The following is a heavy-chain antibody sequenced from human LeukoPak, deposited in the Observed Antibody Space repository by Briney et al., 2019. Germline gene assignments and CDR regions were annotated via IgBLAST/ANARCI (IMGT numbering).Heavy chain of an antibody. J-gene: IGHJ4*02. D-gene: IGHD5-18*01. Sequence: GGSLRLSCAASGFTFSDYYMSWIRQAPGKGLEWVSYISSSGSTIYYADSVKGRFTISRDNAKSSLYLQMNSLRAEDTAVYYCARDLGGYSYGYPPLDYWGQGTLVTVSS. CDR1: GFTFSDYY. V-gene: IGHV3-11*01. CDR3: ARDLGGYSYGYPPLDY. CDR2: ISSSGSTI.